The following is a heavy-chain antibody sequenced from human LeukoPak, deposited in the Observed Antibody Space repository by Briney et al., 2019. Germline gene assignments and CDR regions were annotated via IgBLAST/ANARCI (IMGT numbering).Heavy chain of an antibody. CDR1: GFTFRTYA. J-gene: IGHJ4*02. CDR3: AKRTMSAFDS. Sequence: GGSLRLSCTASGFTFRTYAMNWVRQAPGKGLEWLSGISGSGNGTYYADSVKGRFIISRDNSKNMVYLQMNSLTVEDTVTYYCAKRTMSAFDSWGQGTLLIVSS. V-gene: IGHV3-23*01. CDR2: ISGSGNGT.